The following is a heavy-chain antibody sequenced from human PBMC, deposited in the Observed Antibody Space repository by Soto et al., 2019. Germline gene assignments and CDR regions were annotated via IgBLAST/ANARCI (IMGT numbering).Heavy chain of an antibody. D-gene: IGHD6-19*01. V-gene: IGHV1-18*01. Sequence: ASVKVSCKASGYTFTSYGAIWVRQAPGQGLEWMGWISAYNGNTNYAQKLQGRVTMTTDTSTSTAYMELRSLRSDDTAVYYCARVTGYSSGWYEYYFDYWGQGTLVTVSS. CDR1: GYTFTSYG. CDR3: ARVTGYSSGWYEYYFDY. J-gene: IGHJ4*02. CDR2: ISAYNGNT.